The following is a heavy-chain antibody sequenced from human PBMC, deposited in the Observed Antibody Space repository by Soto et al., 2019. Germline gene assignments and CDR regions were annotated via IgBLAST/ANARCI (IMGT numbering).Heavy chain of an antibody. Sequence: SETLSLTCAVYGGSFSGYYWSWIRQPPGKGLEWIGEINHSGSTNYNPSLKSRVTISVDTSKNQFSLKLSSVTAADTAVYYCARSMGYFDYWGQGTLVTVSS. D-gene: IGHD2-15*01. V-gene: IGHV4-34*01. CDR2: INHSGST. CDR3: ARSMGYFDY. J-gene: IGHJ4*02. CDR1: GGSFSGYY.